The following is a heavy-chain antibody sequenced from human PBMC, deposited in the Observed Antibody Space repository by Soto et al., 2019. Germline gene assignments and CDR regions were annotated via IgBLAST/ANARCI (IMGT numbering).Heavy chain of an antibody. J-gene: IGHJ5*02. CDR2: IYYSGST. D-gene: IGHD3-3*01. V-gene: IGHV4-59*01. Sequence: PSETPSLTCTVSGGSISSYYWSWIRQPPGKGLEWIGYIYYSGSTNYNPSLKSRVTISVDTSKNQFSLKLSSVTAADTAVYYCARGGVRFLETWFDPWGQGTLVTVSS. CDR3: ARGGVRFLETWFDP. CDR1: GGSISSYY.